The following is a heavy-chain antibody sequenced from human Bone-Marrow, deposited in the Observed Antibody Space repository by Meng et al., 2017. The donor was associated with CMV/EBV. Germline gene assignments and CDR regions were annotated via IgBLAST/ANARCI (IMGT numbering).Heavy chain of an antibody. V-gene: IGHV1-3*01. CDR1: TSYA. Sequence: TSYAMHGVRQAPGQRLEWMGWINAGNGNTKYSQKFQGRVTITRDTSASTAYMELSSLRSEDTAVYYCARSTYYYDSSGYYKSYYFDYWGQGTLVTVSS. D-gene: IGHD3-22*01. CDR2: INAGNGNT. J-gene: IGHJ4*02. CDR3: ARSTYYYDSSGYYKSYYFDY.